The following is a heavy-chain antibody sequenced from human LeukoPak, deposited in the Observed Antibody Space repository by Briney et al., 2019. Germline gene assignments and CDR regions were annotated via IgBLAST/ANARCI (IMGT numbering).Heavy chain of an antibody. V-gene: IGHV1-8*01. D-gene: IGHD7-27*01. J-gene: IGHJ4*02. Sequence: ASVKVSCTASGYTFTSYDFNWVRQATGQRPEWMGWMSPNSGDTGYAQKFQDRVTMTRNTSISTAYMELSSLGSDDTAVYYCARGPPNWGYDYWGPGTLVTVSS. CDR2: MSPNSGDT. CDR3: ARGPPNWGYDY. CDR1: GYTFTSYD.